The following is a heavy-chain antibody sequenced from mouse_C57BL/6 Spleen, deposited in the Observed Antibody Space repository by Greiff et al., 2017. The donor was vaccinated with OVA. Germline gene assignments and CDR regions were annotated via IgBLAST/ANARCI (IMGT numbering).Heavy chain of an antibody. CDR1: GYTFTSYW. V-gene: IGHV1-52*01. Sequence: QVQLQQPGAELVRPGSSVKLSCKASGYTFTSYWMHWVKQRPIQGLEWIGNIDTSDSENHSNQKFKDKATLTVDKSSSTAYMQLSSLTSEDSAVYYCVTGSYFDYWGQGTTLTVSA. CDR2: IDTSDSEN. CDR3: VTGSYFDY. J-gene: IGHJ2*01. D-gene: IGHD4-1*01.